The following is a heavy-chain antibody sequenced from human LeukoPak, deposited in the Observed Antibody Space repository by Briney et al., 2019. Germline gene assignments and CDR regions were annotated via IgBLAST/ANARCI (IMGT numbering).Heavy chain of an antibody. CDR3: ARGRPPYYCGYFGDSGGLSY. Sequence: GGSLRLSCAASGFTFSSYWMHWVRQAPGKGLVWVSRINSDGSSTSYADSVKGRFTISRDNAKNTLYLQMNSLRAEDTAVYYCARGRPPYYCGYFGDSGGLSYWGQGTLVTVSS. J-gene: IGHJ4*02. V-gene: IGHV3-74*01. D-gene: IGHD3-10*01. CDR1: GFTFSSYW. CDR2: INSDGSST.